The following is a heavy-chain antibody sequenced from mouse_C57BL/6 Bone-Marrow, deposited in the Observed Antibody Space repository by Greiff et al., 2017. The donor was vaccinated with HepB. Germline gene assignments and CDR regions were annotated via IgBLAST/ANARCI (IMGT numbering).Heavy chain of an antibody. V-gene: IGHV7-3*01. CDR3: ARYPSHYYGSSPSFDY. D-gene: IGHD1-1*01. CDR2: IRNKANGYTT. J-gene: IGHJ2*01. Sequence: EVQLVESGGGLVQPGGSLSLSCAASGFTFTDYYMSWVRQPPGKALEWLGFIRNKANGYTTEYSASVKGRFTISRDNSQSSLYLQMNALRAEDSATYYCARYPSHYYGSSPSFDYWGQGTTLTVSS. CDR1: GFTFTDYY.